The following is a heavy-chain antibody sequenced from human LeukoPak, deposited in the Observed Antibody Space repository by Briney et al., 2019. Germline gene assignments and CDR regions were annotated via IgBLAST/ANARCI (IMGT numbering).Heavy chain of an antibody. D-gene: IGHD4-17*01. V-gene: IGHV3-23*01. CDR2: ISGSGGST. J-gene: IGHJ4*02. CDR1: GFTFSSYA. CDR3: AKGDGDYDY. Sequence: GGSLGLSCAASGFTFSSYAMSWVRQAPGKGLEWVSAISGSGGSTYYADSVKGRFTISRGNSENTLYLQMNSLRAEDTAVYYCAKGDGDYDYWGQGTLVTVSS.